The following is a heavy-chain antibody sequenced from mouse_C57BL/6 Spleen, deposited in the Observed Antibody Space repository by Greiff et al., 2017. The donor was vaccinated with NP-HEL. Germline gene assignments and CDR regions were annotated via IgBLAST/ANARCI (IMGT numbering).Heavy chain of an antibody. CDR1: GFSLTSYG. V-gene: IGHV2-2*01. J-gene: IGHJ3*01. D-gene: IGHD2-1*01. CDR3: ARNFDGNYSWFAY. CDR2: IWSGGST. Sequence: VQLVESGPGLVQPSQSLSITCTVSGFSLTSYGVHWVRQSPGKGLEWLGVIWSGGSTDYNAAFISRLSISKDNSKSQVFLKMNSLQADDTAIYYCARNFDGNYSWFAYWGQGTLVTVSA.